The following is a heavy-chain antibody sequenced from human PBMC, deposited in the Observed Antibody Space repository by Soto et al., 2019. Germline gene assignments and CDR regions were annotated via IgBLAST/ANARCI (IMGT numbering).Heavy chain of an antibody. Sequence: GESLKISCKGSGYSFTSYWIGWVRQMPGKGLEWMGIIYPGDSDTRYSPSFQGQVTISADKSISTAYLQWSSLKASDTAMYYCARRGIAAAGTNYYYGMDVWGQGTTVTAP. J-gene: IGHJ6*02. CDR1: GYSFTSYW. V-gene: IGHV5-51*01. CDR3: ARRGIAAAGTNYYYGMDV. CDR2: IYPGDSDT. D-gene: IGHD6-13*01.